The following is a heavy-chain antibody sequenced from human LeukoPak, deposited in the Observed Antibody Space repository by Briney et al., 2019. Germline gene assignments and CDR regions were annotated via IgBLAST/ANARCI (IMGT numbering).Heavy chain of an antibody. CDR3: ARAPEGRWPSRGEPFDY. V-gene: IGHV3-15*07. J-gene: IGHJ4*02. Sequence: GGSVRLSCEASGFTFSNAWMNWVRQAPGKGLEWVGRIKSKTDGGTTEYAAPVKGRFTIPRDDSKNTLYLQMNILRAEATAVYYCARAPEGRWPSRGEPFDYWGQGALVTVSS. D-gene: IGHD5-24*01. CDR1: GFTFSNAW. CDR2: IKSKTDGGTT.